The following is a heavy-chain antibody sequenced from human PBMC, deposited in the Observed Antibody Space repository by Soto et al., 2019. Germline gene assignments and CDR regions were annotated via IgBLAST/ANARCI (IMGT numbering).Heavy chain of an antibody. V-gene: IGHV3-64D*06. CDR1: GFTFSSYA. J-gene: IGHJ6*02. CDR2: ISSNGGST. D-gene: IGHD2-15*01. CDR3: VKGYCSGGSCYSLNPNYYYYGMDV. Sequence: PGGSLRLSCSASGFTFSSYAMHWVRQAPGKGLEYVSAISSNGGSTYYADSVKGRFTISRDNSKNTLYLQVSSLRAEDTAVYYCVKGYCSGGSCYSLNPNYYYYGMDVWGQGTTVTVSS.